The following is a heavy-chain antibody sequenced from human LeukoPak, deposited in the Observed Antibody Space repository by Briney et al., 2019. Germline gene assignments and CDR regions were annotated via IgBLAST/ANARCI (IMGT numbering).Heavy chain of an antibody. V-gene: IGHV4-30-4*01. J-gene: IGHJ4*02. CDR1: GGSISSGDYY. Sequence: PSETLSLTCTVSGGSISSGDYYWSWIRQPPGKGLEWIGYIYYSGSTYYNPSLKSRVTISVDTSKNQFSLKLSSVTAADTAVYYCARQTPEERLSGSYYFDYWGQGTLVTVSS. D-gene: IGHD3-10*01. CDR2: IYYSGST. CDR3: ARQTPEERLSGSYYFDY.